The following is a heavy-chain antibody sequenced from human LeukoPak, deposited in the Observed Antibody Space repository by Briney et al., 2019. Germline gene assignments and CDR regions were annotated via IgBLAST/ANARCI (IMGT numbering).Heavy chain of an antibody. CDR3: ARAHLAAAAGIFDY. D-gene: IGHD6-13*01. J-gene: IGHJ4*02. CDR2: ISYDGSNK. V-gene: IGHV3-30*03. Sequence: LSLTCTVSGGSISSSSYYWGWIRQPPGKGLEWVAVISYDGSNKYYADSVKGRFTISRDNSKNTLYLQMNSLRAEDTAVYYCARAHLAAAAGIFDYWGQGTLVTVSS. CDR1: GGSISSSS.